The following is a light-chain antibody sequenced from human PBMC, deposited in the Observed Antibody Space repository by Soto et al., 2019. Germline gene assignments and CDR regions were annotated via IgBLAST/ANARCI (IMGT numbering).Light chain of an antibody. V-gene: IGLV2-14*01. CDR1: SSDVGGYNY. CDR2: EVS. Sequence: QSALTQPPSASGSSGQSVTISCTGTSSDVGGYNYVSWYQQHPGKAPKLMIYEVSNRPSGVSNRFSGSKSGNTASLTISGLQAEDEADYYCSSYTSSSTPHVVFGGGTKLTVL. J-gene: IGLJ2*01. CDR3: SSYTSSSTPHVV.